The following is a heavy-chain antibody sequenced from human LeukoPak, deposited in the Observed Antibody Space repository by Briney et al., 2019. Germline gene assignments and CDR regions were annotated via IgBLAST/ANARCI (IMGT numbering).Heavy chain of an antibody. V-gene: IGHV3-33*01. CDR3: AREENYYDSSGYYYYFDY. D-gene: IGHD3-22*01. Sequence: PGGSLRLSCVASGFSFSSYAMSWVRQAPGKGLEWVAVIWYDGSNKYYADSVKGRFTISRDNSKNTLYLQMNSLRAEDTAVYYCAREENYYDSSGYYYYFDYWGQGTLVTVSS. CDR1: GFSFSSYA. CDR2: IWYDGSNK. J-gene: IGHJ4*02.